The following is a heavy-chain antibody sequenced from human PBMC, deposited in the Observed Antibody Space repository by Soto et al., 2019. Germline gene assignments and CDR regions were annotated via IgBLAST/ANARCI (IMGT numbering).Heavy chain of an antibody. CDR3: AKDRSSSGYYPSFDY. CDR1: GFTFSSYA. CDR2: ISGSGGST. D-gene: IGHD3-22*01. Sequence: PGWSLRLSCAASGFTFSSYAMSWVRQAPGKGLEWVSAISGSGGSTYYADSVKGRFTISRDNSKNTLYLQMNSLRAEDTAEYYCAKDRSSSGYYPSFDYWGQGTLVTVSS. J-gene: IGHJ4*02. V-gene: IGHV3-23*01.